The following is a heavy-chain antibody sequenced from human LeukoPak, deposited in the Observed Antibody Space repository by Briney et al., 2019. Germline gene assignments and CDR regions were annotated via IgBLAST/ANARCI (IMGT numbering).Heavy chain of an antibody. D-gene: IGHD1-1*01. J-gene: IGHJ5*02. CDR3: ARDKAYNRFDH. CDR2: INGDGSTT. CDR1: GFTFSRYW. Sequence: GGSLRLSCAASGFTFSRYWMHWVRQAPGKGLLWVSRINGDGSTTTYADSVKGRFTISRDNAKNTLYLQMSSLRAKDTAVYYCARDKAYNRFDHWGQGTLVTVSS. V-gene: IGHV3-74*01.